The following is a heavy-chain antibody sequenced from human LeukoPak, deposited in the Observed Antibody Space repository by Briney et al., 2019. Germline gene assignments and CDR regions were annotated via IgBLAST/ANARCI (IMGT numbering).Heavy chain of an antibody. V-gene: IGHV4-4*07. Sequence: SETLSLTCTVSGGSISSYYWSWIRQPAGEGLEGMGRIYTSGSTNYNPPLKSRVTISVDTSKNQFSLTLSSVTAADSAVYYCARMPNSGYDLGIDYWGQGTLVTVSS. CDR1: GGSISSYY. CDR2: IYTSGST. CDR3: ARMPNSGYDLGIDY. D-gene: IGHD5-12*01. J-gene: IGHJ4*02.